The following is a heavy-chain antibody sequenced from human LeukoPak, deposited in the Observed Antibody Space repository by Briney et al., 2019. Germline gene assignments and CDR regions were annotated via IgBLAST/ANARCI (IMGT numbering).Heavy chain of an antibody. D-gene: IGHD3-3*01. J-gene: IGHJ5*02. V-gene: IGHV1-18*01. CDR3: ARDLDTIFERRSPYWFDP. Sequence: ASVKVSCKASGYTFTSYGISWVRQAPGQGLEWMGWISAYNGNTNYAQKLQGRVTMTTDTSTSTAYMELRSLRSDDTAVYYCARDLDTIFERRSPYWFDPWGQGTLVTVSS. CDR2: ISAYNGNT. CDR1: GYTFTSYG.